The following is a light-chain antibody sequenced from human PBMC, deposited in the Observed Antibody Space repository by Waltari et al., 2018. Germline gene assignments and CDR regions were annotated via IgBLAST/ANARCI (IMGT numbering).Light chain of an antibody. Sequence: DIVLTQPPDPLALSLGERATINCKSSQSVLYSSNNKNYVAWYQQKPGQPPKLLLYWASTRESGVPDRFSGGESGTDLSLTISSLQAEDVAVYYCQQFYSLPVTFGGGTNVEIK. J-gene: IGKJ4*01. CDR2: WAS. V-gene: IGKV4-1*01. CDR1: QSVLYSSNNKNY. CDR3: QQFYSLPVT.